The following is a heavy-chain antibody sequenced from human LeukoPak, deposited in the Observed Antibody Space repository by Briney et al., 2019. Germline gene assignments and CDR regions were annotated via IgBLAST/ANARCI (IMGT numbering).Heavy chain of an antibody. J-gene: IGHJ4*02. CDR2: IWYDGSNE. Sequence: GGSLRLSCAVSGLTFSRQGMHWVRQAPGKGLEWVSVIWYDGSNEYYADSVKGRFTISRDNSKNTLYLQMNSLRVEDTAMYYCATGSTGYACDYWGQGTLVTVSS. V-gene: IGHV3-33*01. D-gene: IGHD5-12*01. CDR3: ATGSTGYACDY. CDR1: GLTFSRQG.